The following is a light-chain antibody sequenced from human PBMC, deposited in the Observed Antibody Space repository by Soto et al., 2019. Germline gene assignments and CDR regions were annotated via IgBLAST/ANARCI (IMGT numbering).Light chain of an antibody. CDR2: EVS. Sequence: QSALTQPASVSGSPGQSITISCTGTSSDVGGYRYVSWYQQHPGKAPKLMIYEVSNRPSGVSNRFSGSKSGNTASLTISGLQAEDETDYYCFSYTSSGTYVFGTGTKFTVL. CDR1: SSDVGGYRY. J-gene: IGLJ1*01. V-gene: IGLV2-14*01. CDR3: FSYTSSGTYV.